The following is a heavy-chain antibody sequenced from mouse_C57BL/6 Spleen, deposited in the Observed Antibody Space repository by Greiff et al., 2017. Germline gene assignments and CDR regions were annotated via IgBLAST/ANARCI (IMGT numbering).Heavy chain of an antibody. CDR2: IYPGDGDT. D-gene: IGHD1-1*01. CDR3: ARGYYYGFDY. Sequence: QVQLQQSGPELVKPGASVKISCKASGYAFSSSWMNWVKQRPGKGLEWIGRIYPGDGDTNYNGRFKGKATLTADKSSSTAYMQLSSLTSEDSAVYFCARGYYYGFDYWGQGTTLTVSS. CDR1: GYAFSSSW. V-gene: IGHV1-82*01. J-gene: IGHJ2*01.